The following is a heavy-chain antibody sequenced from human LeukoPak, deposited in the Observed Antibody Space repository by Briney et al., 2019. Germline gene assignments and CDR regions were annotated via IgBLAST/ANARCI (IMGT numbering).Heavy chain of an antibody. CDR2: ISSSSSYI. J-gene: IGHJ4*02. CDR3: ARESRSYWYYFDY. Sequence: PGGSLRLSCAASGFTFSSYSMNWVRQAPGKGLEWVSSISSSSSYIYYADSVNGRFTISRNNAKNSLYLQMNSLRAEATAVYYCARESRSYWYYFDYWGQGTLVTVSS. D-gene: IGHD2-8*02. V-gene: IGHV3-21*01. CDR1: GFTFSSYS.